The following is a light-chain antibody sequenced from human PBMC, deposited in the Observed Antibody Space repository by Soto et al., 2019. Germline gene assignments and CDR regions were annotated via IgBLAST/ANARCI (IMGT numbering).Light chain of an antibody. CDR1: NSNIGSNA. CDR3: ATWDDRLTAWV. Sequence: QSVLTQSPSVSGAPRHSVNISCSGNNSNIGSNAVHWYQQLPGKAPKLLMYYNDMLPSGVSDRFSGSKSGTSASLAISGLQSEDEGDYYCATWDDRLTAWVFGGGTKLTVL. CDR2: YND. V-gene: IGLV1-36*01. J-gene: IGLJ3*02.